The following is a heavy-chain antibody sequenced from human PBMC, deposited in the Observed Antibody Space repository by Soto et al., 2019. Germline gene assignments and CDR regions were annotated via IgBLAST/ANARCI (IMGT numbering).Heavy chain of an antibody. V-gene: IGHV3-53*04. Sequence: EVQLVESGGGLVQPGGSLRLSCAASGFTVSSNYMSWVRQAPGKGLEWVSVIYSGGSTYYADSVKGRFTISRHNSKNTLYLQMNSLRAEDTAVYYCARGGCSGGSCQYYYYYMDVWGKGTTVTVSS. CDR1: GFTVSSNY. CDR3: ARGGCSGGSCQYYYYYMDV. D-gene: IGHD2-15*01. CDR2: IYSGGST. J-gene: IGHJ6*03.